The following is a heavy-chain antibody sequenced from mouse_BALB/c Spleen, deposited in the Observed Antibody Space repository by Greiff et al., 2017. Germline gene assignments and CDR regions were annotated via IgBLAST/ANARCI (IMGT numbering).Heavy chain of an antibody. CDR3: ERERGY. V-gene: IGHV5-6-5*01. Sequence: EVMLVESGGGLVKPGGSLKLSCAASGFTFSSYAMSWVRQTPEKRLEWVASISCGGSTYYPDSVKGRFTISRDNARNILYLQMSSMRSEDTAKYYCERERGYWGQGTTLTVSS. CDR1: GFTFSSYA. J-gene: IGHJ2*01. CDR2: ISCGGST.